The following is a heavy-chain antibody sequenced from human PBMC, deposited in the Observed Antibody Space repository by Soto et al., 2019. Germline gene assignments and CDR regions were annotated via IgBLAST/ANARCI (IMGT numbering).Heavy chain of an antibody. J-gene: IGHJ6*02. CDR2: ISTYNGNT. D-gene: IGHD2-2*01. Sequence: ASVKVSCKASGYTFTSYDISWVRQAPGQGLEWMGWISTYNGNTNYAQKLQGRVTMTTDTSTSTAYMELRSLRSDDTAVYYCARDGLPWSYCSRTSCPPDYYYYGMAVWGQGTTVTVSS. V-gene: IGHV1-18*01. CDR1: GYTFTSYD. CDR3: ARDGLPWSYCSRTSCPPDYYYYGMAV.